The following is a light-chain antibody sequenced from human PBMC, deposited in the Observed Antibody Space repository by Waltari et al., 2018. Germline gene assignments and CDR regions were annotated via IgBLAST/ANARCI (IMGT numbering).Light chain of an antibody. CDR1: QSVTTN. CDR2: GAS. CDR3: QQYEKWPRT. J-gene: IGKJ1*01. V-gene: IGKV3-15*01. Sequence: EIVITQPPAPLSASQGASATLFRRASQSVTTNLAWYVQKPGQAPRLLIYGASARATGGPARFTGGGYGTEFTLTISSLQSEDFAVYYCQQYEKWPRTFGQGTKVEIK.